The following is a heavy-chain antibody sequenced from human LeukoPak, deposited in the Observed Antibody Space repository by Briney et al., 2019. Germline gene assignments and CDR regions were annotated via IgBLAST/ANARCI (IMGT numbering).Heavy chain of an antibody. J-gene: IGHJ6*02. Sequence: SETLSLNCSVSGVSISSYYWSWIRQPPGKGLEWFGYIYYSGSTNYNPPLKSRVTISVDTSKNQFSLKLSSVTATDTSVYYCASGPSDRSYDYLANYYYYGMDVGGQGTTVTVSS. CDR1: GVSISSYY. D-gene: IGHD5-18*01. V-gene: IGHV4-59*01. CDR2: IYYSGST. CDR3: ASGPSDRSYDYLANYYYYGMDV.